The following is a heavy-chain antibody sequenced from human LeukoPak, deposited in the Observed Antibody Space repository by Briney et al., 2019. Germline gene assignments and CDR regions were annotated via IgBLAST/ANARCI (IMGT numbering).Heavy chain of an antibody. Sequence: GGSLRLSCAASGFTFSSYEVNWVRQAPGKGLEWVSYISSSGSTMYYADSVKGRFTVSRDNAKNSLFLQMNSLRAEDTAVYYCARVRVTVTTLDYWGQGALVTVCS. D-gene: IGHD4-17*01. CDR2: ISSSGSTM. J-gene: IGHJ4*02. CDR1: GFTFSSYE. V-gene: IGHV3-48*03. CDR3: ARVRVTVTTLDY.